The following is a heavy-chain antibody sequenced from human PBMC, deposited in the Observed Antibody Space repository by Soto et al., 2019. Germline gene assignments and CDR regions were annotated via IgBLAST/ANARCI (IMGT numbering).Heavy chain of an antibody. V-gene: IGHV1-18*01. CDR3: ARGRYGDY. CDR1: GYTFTSYG. J-gene: IGHJ4*02. D-gene: IGHD1-1*01. Sequence: QVHLVQSGAEVKKPGASVKVSCKASGYTFTSYGINWVRQAPGQGLEWMGWISAHNGNTDYAQKLQGRVIVTRYTSTSTAYMELRSLISDDTSVYYCARGRYGDYWGQGALVTVSS. CDR2: ISAHNGNT.